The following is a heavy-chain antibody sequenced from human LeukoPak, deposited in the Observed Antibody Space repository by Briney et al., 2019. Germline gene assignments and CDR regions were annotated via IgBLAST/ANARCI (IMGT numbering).Heavy chain of an antibody. V-gene: IGHV3-7*01. CDR1: GFTSGIFW. CDR3: ARLFGGVTTFDY. J-gene: IGHJ4*02. Sequence: GSLRLSCGASGFTSGIFWMSWVRQAPGRGLQWVASMKGDGSLIHYVDSVKGRFTISRDNARNSLYLQMNSLRAEDTAVYYCARLFGGVTTFDYWGQGALVTVSS. CDR2: MKGDGSLI. D-gene: IGHD2-8*02.